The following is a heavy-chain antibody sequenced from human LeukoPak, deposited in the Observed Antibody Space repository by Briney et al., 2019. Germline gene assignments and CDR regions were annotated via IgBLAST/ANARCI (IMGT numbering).Heavy chain of an antibody. D-gene: IGHD1-26*01. CDR1: GGTFSSYA. V-gene: IGHV1-69*13. CDR2: IIPIFGTA. CDR3: AREGSSRGLDAFDI. Sequence: SVKASCKASGGTFSSYAISWVRQAPGQGLEWMGGIIPIFGTANYAQKFQGRVTITADESTSTAYMELSSLRSEDTAVYYCAREGSSRGLDAFDIWGQGTMVTVSS. J-gene: IGHJ3*02.